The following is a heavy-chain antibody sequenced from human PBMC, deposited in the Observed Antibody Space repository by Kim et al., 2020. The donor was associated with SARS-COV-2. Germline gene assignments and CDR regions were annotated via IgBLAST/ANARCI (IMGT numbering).Heavy chain of an antibody. CDR2: ISTTSSAI. D-gene: IGHD5-12*01. J-gene: IGHJ2*01. CDR1: GFTFSSYS. Sequence: GGSLRLSCAASGFTFSSYSMNWVRQAPGKGLEWVSYISTTSSAIYYADSVKGGFTISRDNAKDSLYLQMGSLRDEDTAVYYCARLDRLKNWYFDLWGRGTLVTVSS. V-gene: IGHV3-48*02. CDR3: ARLDRLKNWYFDL.